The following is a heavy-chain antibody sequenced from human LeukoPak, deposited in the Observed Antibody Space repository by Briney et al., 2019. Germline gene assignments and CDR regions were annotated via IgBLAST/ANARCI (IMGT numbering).Heavy chain of an antibody. CDR1: GGTFSSYA. Sequence: SVKVSCKASGGTFSSYAISWVRQAPGQGLEWMGGIIPIFGTANYAQKFQGRVMITADESTSTAYMELSSLRSEDTAVYYCARGGDFRSSPRLMVGFDPWGQGTLVTVSS. J-gene: IGHJ5*02. CDR2: IIPIFGTA. D-gene: IGHD2-8*01. V-gene: IGHV1-69*13. CDR3: ARGGDFRSSPRLMVGFDP.